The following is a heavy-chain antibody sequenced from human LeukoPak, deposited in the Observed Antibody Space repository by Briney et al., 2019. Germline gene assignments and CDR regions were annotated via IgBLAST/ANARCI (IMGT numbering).Heavy chain of an antibody. CDR1: GFTFSSIA. CDR2: IGSNGADT. D-gene: IGHD2-21*01. V-gene: IGHV3-23*01. CDR3: GEGGGGHYDY. J-gene: IGHJ4*02. Sequence: PGGSLRLSCAASGFTFSSIAMTWVSQDPGKGLQWVSAIGSNGADTYYADSVKGRFTISRDNSKNTLYLQMNSLRAEDTAVYFCGEGGGGHYDYWGQGTLVTVSS.